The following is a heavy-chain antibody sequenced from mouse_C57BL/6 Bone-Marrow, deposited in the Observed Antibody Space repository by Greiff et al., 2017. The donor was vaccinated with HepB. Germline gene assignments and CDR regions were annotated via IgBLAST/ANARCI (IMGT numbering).Heavy chain of an antibody. Sequence: QVQLQQSGAELVKPGASVKLSCKASGYTFTSYWMHWVKQRPGQGLEWIGMIHPNSGSTNYNEKFKSKATLTVDKSSSTAYMQLSSLTSEDSAVYYCARGRGSPHFDVWGTGTTVTVSS. CDR2: IHPNSGST. V-gene: IGHV1-64*01. CDR1: GYTFTSYW. J-gene: IGHJ1*03. CDR3: ARGRGSPHFDV.